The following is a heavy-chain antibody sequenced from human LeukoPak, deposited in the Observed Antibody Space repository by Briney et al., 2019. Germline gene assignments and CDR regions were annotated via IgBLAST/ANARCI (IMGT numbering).Heavy chain of an antibody. J-gene: IGHJ4*02. Sequence: PGGSLRLSCAASGFSLSNYWMSWVRQAPGKGLEWVANINQDGSDKYYVDSVMGRFTISKDNAKNSVYLQMNSLRPEDTAVYYCARETPGGEWLLFDYWGQGTLVTVSS. CDR1: GFSLSNYW. CDR2: INQDGSDK. D-gene: IGHD3-3*01. V-gene: IGHV3-7*01. CDR3: ARETPGGEWLLFDY.